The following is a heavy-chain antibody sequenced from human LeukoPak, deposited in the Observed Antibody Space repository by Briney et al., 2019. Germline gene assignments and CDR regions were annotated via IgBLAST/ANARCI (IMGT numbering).Heavy chain of an antibody. D-gene: IGHD6-19*01. Sequence: PGGSLRLSCAASRFTFSSYAMTWVRQAPGKGLEWVSAISGSGGSTYYADSVKGRFTISRDNSKNTLYLQMNSLRAEDTAVYYCAKDFQWLVRNSFDYWGQGTLVTVSS. V-gene: IGHV3-23*01. CDR2: ISGSGGST. CDR1: RFTFSSYA. J-gene: IGHJ4*02. CDR3: AKDFQWLVRNSFDY.